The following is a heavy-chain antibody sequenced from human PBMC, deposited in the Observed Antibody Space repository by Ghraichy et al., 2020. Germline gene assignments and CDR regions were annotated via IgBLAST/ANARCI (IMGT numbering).Heavy chain of an antibody. J-gene: IGHJ4*02. D-gene: IGHD1-26*01. CDR3: AKGPYSDSSEWFDN. CDR2: IRDSGSKT. CDR1: GFPFSSYA. V-gene: IGHV3-23*01. Sequence: LSLTCVASGFPFSSYAMGWVRQAPGKGLEWVSSIRDSGSKTYYADSVKGRFTISRDNSKNTLYLQMNSLRAEDTALFYCAKGPYSDSSEWFDNWGQGTLVTVSS.